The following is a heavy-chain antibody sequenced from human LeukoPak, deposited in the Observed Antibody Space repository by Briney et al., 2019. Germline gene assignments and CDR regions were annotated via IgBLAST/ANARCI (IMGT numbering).Heavy chain of an antibody. CDR2: IYPGDSDT. Sequence: GESLKISCKGSGYRFTTYWIGWVRQMPGKGLEWIGIIYPGDSDTRYSPSFQGQVTISADKSITTAYLQWSSLKASDTAMYYCARLSGSYYTAFDIWGQGTLVTVSS. D-gene: IGHD1-26*01. CDR3: ARLSGSYYTAFDI. V-gene: IGHV5-51*01. CDR1: GYRFTTYW. J-gene: IGHJ3*02.